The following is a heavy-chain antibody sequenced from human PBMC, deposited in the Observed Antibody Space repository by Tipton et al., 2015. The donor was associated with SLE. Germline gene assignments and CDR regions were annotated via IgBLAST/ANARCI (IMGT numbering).Heavy chain of an antibody. J-gene: IGHJ5*02. CDR2: INHSGST. Sequence: TLSLTCAVYGGSFSGYYWSWIRQPPGKGLEWIGEINHSGSTNYNPSLKSRVTISVDTSKNQFSLKLSSVTAADTAVYYCARWYGSLNWFDPWGQGTLVTVSS. CDR1: GGSFSGYY. V-gene: IGHV4-34*01. D-gene: IGHD6-13*01. CDR3: ARWYGSLNWFDP.